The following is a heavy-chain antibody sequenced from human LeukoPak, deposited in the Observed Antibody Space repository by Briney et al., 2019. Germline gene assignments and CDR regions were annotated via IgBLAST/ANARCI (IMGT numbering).Heavy chain of an antibody. J-gene: IGHJ4*02. Sequence: GASVKVSCKASGYTFTSYYMHWVRQAPGQGLEWMGIINPSGGSTTYAQKFQGRVTMTRDTSTSTVYMELSSLRSEDTAVYYCAREDERMVRGVTLVYWGQGTLVTVSS. D-gene: IGHD3-10*01. CDR3: AREDERMVRGVTLVY. CDR2: INPSGGST. V-gene: IGHV1-46*01. CDR1: GYTFTSYY.